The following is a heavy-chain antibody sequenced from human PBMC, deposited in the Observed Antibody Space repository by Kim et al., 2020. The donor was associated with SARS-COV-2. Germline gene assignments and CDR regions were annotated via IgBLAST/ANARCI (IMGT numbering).Heavy chain of an antibody. V-gene: IGHV3-48*02. J-gene: IGHJ3*02. Sequence: GGSLKLSCAASGFTLSTYSLNWIRQVPGKGLEWISYIRWDDRIRYADSVKGRFTISRDNAKNSLYLQMNALRHEDTAIYYCARDKDYGFDIWGQGTVVTVSS. CDR2: IRWDDRIR. CDR3: ARDKDYGFDI. CDR1: GFTLSTYS.